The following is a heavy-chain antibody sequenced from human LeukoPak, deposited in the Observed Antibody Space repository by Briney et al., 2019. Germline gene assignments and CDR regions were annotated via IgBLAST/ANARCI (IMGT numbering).Heavy chain of an antibody. CDR1: GDSVSSNSAA. CDR2: TYYRSKWYN. V-gene: IGHV6-1*01. CDR3: ARDATVTPRNYYYYGMDV. D-gene: IGHD4-11*01. J-gene: IGHJ6*02. Sequence: HSQTLSLTCAISGDSVSSNSAAWNWIRQSPSRGLEWLGRTYYRSKWYNDYAVSVKSRITINPDTSKNQFSLQLNSVTPEDTAVYYCARDATVTPRNYYYYGMDVWGQGTTVTVSS.